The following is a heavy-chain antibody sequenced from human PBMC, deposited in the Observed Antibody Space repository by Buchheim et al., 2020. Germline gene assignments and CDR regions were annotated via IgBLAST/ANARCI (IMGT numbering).Heavy chain of an antibody. CDR3: ARDYYEVPEF. CDR2: INPSGGRP. Sequence: QVQLVQSGPELKKPGASVKVSCKASGYTFSTSSMHWVRQAPGQGLEWMGIINPSGGRPTYAQTFQGRVTMITDTSTNTVYMELSSLTSEDTAFYYCARDYYEVPEFWGQGTL. D-gene: IGHD3-22*01. V-gene: IGHV1-46*01. CDR1: GYTFSTSS. J-gene: IGHJ4*02.